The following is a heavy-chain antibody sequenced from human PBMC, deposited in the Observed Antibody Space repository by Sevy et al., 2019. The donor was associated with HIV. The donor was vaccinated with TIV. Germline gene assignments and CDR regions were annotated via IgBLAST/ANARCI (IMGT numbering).Heavy chain of an antibody. V-gene: IGHV3-23*01. CDR3: AKDSGISAQIVVALRY. Sequence: GGSLRLSCADSGVTFSSYAMSWVRQAPGKGLEWVSTISGHGGSTYYAGAVKGRFTISRDTSKKMVYLQMNSLRAEDTAVYYCAKDSGISAQIVVALRYWGQGTQVTVSS. J-gene: IGHJ4*02. CDR2: ISGHGGST. D-gene: IGHD3-22*01. CDR1: GVTFSSYA.